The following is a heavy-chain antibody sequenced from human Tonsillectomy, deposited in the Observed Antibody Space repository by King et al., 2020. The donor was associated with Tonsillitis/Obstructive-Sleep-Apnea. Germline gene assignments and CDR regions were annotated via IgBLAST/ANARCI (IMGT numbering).Heavy chain of an antibody. V-gene: IGHV3-15*01. J-gene: IGHJ4*02. CDR3: STEYFDILTGYYTLY. CDR2: IKSKTDGATT. D-gene: IGHD3-9*01. Sequence: VQLVESGGGLVKPGGSLRLSCAASGFTFSNAWMSWVRQAPGKGLEWVGRIKSKTDGATTDYAGPVKGRFTISRDDSKNTLFLQMNGLKTEDTAVYFCSTEYFDILTGYYTLYWGQGTLVTVSS. CDR1: GFTFSNAW.